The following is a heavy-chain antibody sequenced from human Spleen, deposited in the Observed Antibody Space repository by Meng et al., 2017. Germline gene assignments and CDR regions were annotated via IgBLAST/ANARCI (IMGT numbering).Heavy chain of an antibody. CDR3: AAGYDTSGWVPGVMYFLDY. V-gene: IGHV3-48*03. CDR2: ISSASINI. CDR1: GLTFSSHE. J-gene: IGHJ4*02. D-gene: IGHD3-22*01. Sequence: GESLKISCVASGLTFSSHEMNWVRQAPGKGLEWVSSISSASINIHYADSVKGRFTVSRDNAKNSLFLQMNSLRAEDTAVYYCAAGYDTSGWVPGVMYFLDYWGQGTLVTVSS.